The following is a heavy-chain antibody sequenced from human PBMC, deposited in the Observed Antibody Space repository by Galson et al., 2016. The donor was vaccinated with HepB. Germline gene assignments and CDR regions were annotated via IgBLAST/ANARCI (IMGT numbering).Heavy chain of an antibody. J-gene: IGHJ6*02. CDR2: ISYDGSNK. CDR3: ARVQNRYYSGGWGHCYYWLDV. CDR1: GFTFSNYV. V-gene: IGHV3-30*04. D-gene: IGHD6-19*01. Sequence: SLRLSCAASGFTFSNYVMHWVRQAPGKGLEWVADISYDGSNKCYADSVKGRFTISRDNSKNTLYLQMNNLRAEDTAVYYCARVQNRYYSGGWGHCYYWLDVWGQGTPVTVSS.